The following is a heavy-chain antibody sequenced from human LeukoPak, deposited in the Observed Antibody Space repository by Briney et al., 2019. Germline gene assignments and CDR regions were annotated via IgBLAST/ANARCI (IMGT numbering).Heavy chain of an antibody. V-gene: IGHV7-4-1*02. Sequence: ASVKVSCKASGYSFTTHGINWVRQAPGQGLEWMGWIDTYTGIPSYVQDFTGRFVFSVDTSVSAAYAQIIGLKAEDTAVYYCARGARDGALDYWGQGTLVTVSS. J-gene: IGHJ4*02. CDR3: ARGARDGALDY. D-gene: IGHD3-10*01. CDR2: IDTYTGIP. CDR1: GYSFTTHG.